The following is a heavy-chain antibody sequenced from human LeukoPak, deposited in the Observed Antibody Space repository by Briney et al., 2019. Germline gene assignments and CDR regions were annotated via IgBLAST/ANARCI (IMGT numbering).Heavy chain of an antibody. CDR1: GFTFSNYW. V-gene: IGHV3-74*01. CDR3: AKDQRYYYDSSGYYP. J-gene: IGHJ5*02. D-gene: IGHD3-22*01. Sequence: GGSLRLSCAASGFTFSNYWMHWVRQAPGKGLVWVSRINSDGINTSYADSVKGRFTISRDNAKNTLNLQMNSLRAEDTAVYYCAKDQRYYYDSSGYYPWGQGTLVTVSS. CDR2: INSDGINT.